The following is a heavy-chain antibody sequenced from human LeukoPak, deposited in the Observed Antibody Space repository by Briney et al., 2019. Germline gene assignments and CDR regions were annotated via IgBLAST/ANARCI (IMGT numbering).Heavy chain of an antibody. D-gene: IGHD3-10*01. Sequence: GASVKVSCKASGGTFSSYAISWVRQAPGQGLEWMGGIIPIFGTANYAQKFQGRVTITADKSTSTAYMELSSLRSEDTAVYYCARVAGGYGSGSYYNPWGQGTLVTVSS. CDR2: IIPIFGTA. CDR3: ARVAGGYGSGSYYNP. CDR1: GGTFSSYA. J-gene: IGHJ5*02. V-gene: IGHV1-69*06.